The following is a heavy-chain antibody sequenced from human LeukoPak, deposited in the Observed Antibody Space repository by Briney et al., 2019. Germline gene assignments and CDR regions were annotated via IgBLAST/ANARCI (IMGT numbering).Heavy chain of an antibody. V-gene: IGHV3-23*01. D-gene: IGHD2-15*01. CDR2: ISGSGGNT. CDR1: GFTFSSYA. CDR3: ARIYCSGGSCYSVFDAFDI. J-gene: IGHJ3*02. Sequence: PGASLRLSCAASGFTFSSYAMSWVRQAPGKGLEWVSAISGSGGNTYYADSVKGRFTISRDNSKNTLYLQMNSLRAEDTAVYYCARIYCSGGSCYSVFDAFDIWGQGTMVTVSS.